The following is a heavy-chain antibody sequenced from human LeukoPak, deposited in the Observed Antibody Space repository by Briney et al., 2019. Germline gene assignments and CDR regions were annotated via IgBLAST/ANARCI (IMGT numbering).Heavy chain of an antibody. CDR3: ARGATVTTFSKLHYFDY. V-gene: IGHV4-4*07. CDR1: GGSISGYS. CDR2: IYSSGST. D-gene: IGHD4-11*01. J-gene: IGHJ4*02. Sequence: SETLSLTCTVSGGSISGYSWSWIRQPAGRGLEWIGRIYSSGSTNYNSSLKSRVTMSVDTSKNQFSLKLSSVTAADTAVYYCARGATVTTFSKLHYFDYWGQGTLVTVSS.